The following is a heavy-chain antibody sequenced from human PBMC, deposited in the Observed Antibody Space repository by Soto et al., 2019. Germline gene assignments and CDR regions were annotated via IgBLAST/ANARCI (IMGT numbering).Heavy chain of an antibody. Sequence: SETLSLTCSVSGYSIDRGYYWGWIRQAPERGLEWIGSISHRGATSYTPSLKSRATISLDTSNNRFTLRLTSVTVADTATYYCVRYEYDSSGADAAHWGQGTLVTVSS. CDR2: ISHRGAT. CDR1: GYSIDRGYY. J-gene: IGHJ4*02. CDR3: VRYEYDSSGADAAH. D-gene: IGHD3-22*01. V-gene: IGHV4-38-2*02.